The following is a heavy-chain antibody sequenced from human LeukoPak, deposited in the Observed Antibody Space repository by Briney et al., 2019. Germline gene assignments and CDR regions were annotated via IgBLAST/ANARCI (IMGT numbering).Heavy chain of an antibody. Sequence: GGSLRLSCAASGFTFSSYSMNWVRQAPGKGLEWVSSISSSSSYIYYADSVKGRFTSSRDNAKNSLYLQMNSLRAQDTAVYYCARVIAGQLGPGNFDYWGQGSLVSVSS. CDR3: ARVIAGQLGPGNFDY. V-gene: IGHV3-21*01. J-gene: IGHJ4*02. CDR2: ISSSSSYI. CDR1: GFTFSSYS. D-gene: IGHD6-6*01.